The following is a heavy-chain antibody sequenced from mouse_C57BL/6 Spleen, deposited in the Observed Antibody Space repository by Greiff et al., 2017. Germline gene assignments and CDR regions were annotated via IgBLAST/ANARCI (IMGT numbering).Heavy chain of an antibody. Sequence: QVQLQQSGAELVRPGTSVKVSCKASGYAFTNYLLEWVKQRPGQGLEWIGVINPGSGGTNYNEKFKGKATLTADKSSSTAYMQLSSLTSEDSAVYFCARGIYYGFDYWGQGTTLTVSS. V-gene: IGHV1-54*01. CDR2: INPGSGGT. CDR3: ARGIYYGFDY. D-gene: IGHD2-1*01. CDR1: GYAFTNYL. J-gene: IGHJ2*01.